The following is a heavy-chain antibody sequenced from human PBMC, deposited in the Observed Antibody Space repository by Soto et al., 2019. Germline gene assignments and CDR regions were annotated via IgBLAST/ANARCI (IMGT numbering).Heavy chain of an antibody. J-gene: IGHJ4*02. CDR1: GLTFRIER. CDR2: INQDGSER. V-gene: IGHV3-7*03. CDR3: AVYGYGVSAAAY. Sequence: GALMLSRAGSGLTFRIERLSWVRPAPGKGLEWVANINQDGSERYYVDSVRGRFTISRDNVENSLYLQLNSLRPEDTAVYYCAVYGYGVSAAAYCGQGTLVTVSS. D-gene: IGHD4-17*01.